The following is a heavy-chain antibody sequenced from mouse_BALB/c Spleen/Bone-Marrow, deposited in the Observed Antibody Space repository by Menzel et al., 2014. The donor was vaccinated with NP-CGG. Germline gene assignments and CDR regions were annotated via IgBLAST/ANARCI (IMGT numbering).Heavy chain of an antibody. CDR2: ISSGGGNT. J-gene: IGHJ4*01. CDR1: GFTFSSYT. Sequence: EVMLVESGGGLVKPGGSLKLSCAASGFTFSSYTMSWVRQTPEKRLEWVATISSGGGNTYYPDSVKGRFTISRDNAKNNLYLQMSSPRSEDTALYYCARYPSYYYGYAMDYWGQGTSVTVSS. V-gene: IGHV5-9*03. D-gene: IGHD1-1*01. CDR3: ARYPSYYYGYAMDY.